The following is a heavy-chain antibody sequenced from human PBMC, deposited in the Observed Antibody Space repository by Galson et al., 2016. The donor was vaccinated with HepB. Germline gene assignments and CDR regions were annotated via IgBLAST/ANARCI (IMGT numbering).Heavy chain of an antibody. Sequence: SETLSLTCAVYGGSFSGYYWSWIRQPPGKGLEWIGEINHSGSTNYNPSLKSRVTISVDTSKNQFSLKLSSVTAADTAVYYCARVARSKYYYGSGSYRNWFDPWGRGTLVTVSS. CDR1: GGSFSGYY. D-gene: IGHD3-10*01. CDR2: INHSGST. J-gene: IGHJ5*02. CDR3: ARVARSKYYYGSGSYRNWFDP. V-gene: IGHV4-34*01.